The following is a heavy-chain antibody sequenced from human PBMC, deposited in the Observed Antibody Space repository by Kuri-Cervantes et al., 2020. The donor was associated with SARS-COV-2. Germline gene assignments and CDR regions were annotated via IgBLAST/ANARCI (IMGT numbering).Heavy chain of an antibody. CDR1: GYSFTSYW. Sequence: QVTCKGSGYSFTSYWIGWVRQRPGKGLEWMGIIYPGDSDTRYSPSFQGQVTIPADKSISTAYLQWSSLKASDNAMYYCARRPDSSGYNYYYYYGMDVWGQGTTVTVSS. D-gene: IGHD3-22*01. CDR2: IYPGDSDT. CDR3: ARRPDSSGYNYYYYYGMDV. J-gene: IGHJ6*02. V-gene: IGHV5-51*01.